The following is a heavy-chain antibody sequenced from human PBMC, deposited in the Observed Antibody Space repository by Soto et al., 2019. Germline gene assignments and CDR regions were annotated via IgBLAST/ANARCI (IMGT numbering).Heavy chain of an antibody. D-gene: IGHD6-19*01. CDR3: ARQPGWLIDY. Sequence: SDPLSLTCPVSSGSISSTSHSWAWIRQPPGKGLECIGSIYYSGSTYYNPSLKSRATISVDTSKNHFSLQLTSLTAADTAVYYCARQPGWLIDYWGQGALVTVSS. J-gene: IGHJ4*02. CDR1: SGSISSTSHS. V-gene: IGHV4-39*01. CDR2: IYYSGST.